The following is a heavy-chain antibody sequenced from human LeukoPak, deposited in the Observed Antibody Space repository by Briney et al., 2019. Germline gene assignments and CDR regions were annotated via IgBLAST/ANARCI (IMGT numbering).Heavy chain of an antibody. D-gene: IGHD3-10*01. CDR3: ALHAGESAPFDY. J-gene: IGHJ4*02. CDR2: ISSSGSTI. Sequence: PGGSLRLSCAASGFTFSDYYMSWIRQAPGKGLEWVSYISSSGSTIYYADSVKGRFTISRDNAKNSLYLQMNSLRAEDTAVCYCALHAGESAPFDYWGQGTLVTVSS. V-gene: IGHV3-11*01. CDR1: GFTFSDYY.